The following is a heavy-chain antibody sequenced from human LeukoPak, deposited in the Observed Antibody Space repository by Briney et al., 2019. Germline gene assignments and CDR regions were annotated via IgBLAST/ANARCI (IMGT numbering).Heavy chain of an antibody. CDR3: ARGDSSGYPMIDY. CDR2: IYYSGST. Sequence: SETLSLTCTVSGGSISSYYWSWIRQPPGKGLEWIGYIYYSGSTNYNPSLKSRVTISVDTSKNQFSLKLSPVTAADTAVYYCARGDSSGYPMIDYWGQGTLVTVSS. D-gene: IGHD3-22*01. V-gene: IGHV4-59*12. CDR1: GGSISSYY. J-gene: IGHJ4*02.